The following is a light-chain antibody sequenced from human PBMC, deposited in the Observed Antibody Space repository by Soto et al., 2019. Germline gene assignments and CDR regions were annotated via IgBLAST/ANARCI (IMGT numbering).Light chain of an antibody. CDR2: RAS. V-gene: IGKV3-15*01. Sequence: EIVMTQSPATLSVSPGERATLSCRASQSVNSNLAWYQQKPGQAPRLLIYRASTRATGIPARFSGSGSGTDFTLTISGLQSEDFAAYYCQQYNNWPWTFGQGTKVDIK. CDR1: QSVNSN. CDR3: QQYNNWPWT. J-gene: IGKJ1*01.